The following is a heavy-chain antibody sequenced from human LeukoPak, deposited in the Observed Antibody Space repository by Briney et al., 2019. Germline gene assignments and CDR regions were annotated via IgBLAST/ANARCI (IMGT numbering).Heavy chain of an antibody. Sequence: PGGSLRLSCAASGFTFSSYGMHWVRQAPGKGLEWVAVISYDGSNKYYADSVKGRFTISRDNSKNTLYLQMNSLRAEDTAVYYCAKAYDYGDFIGYWGQGTLVTVSS. CDR3: AKAYDYGDFIGY. CDR2: ISYDGSNK. CDR1: GFTFSSYG. V-gene: IGHV3-30*18. J-gene: IGHJ4*02. D-gene: IGHD4-17*01.